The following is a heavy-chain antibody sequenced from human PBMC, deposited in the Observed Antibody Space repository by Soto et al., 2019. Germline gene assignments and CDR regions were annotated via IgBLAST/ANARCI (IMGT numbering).Heavy chain of an antibody. CDR3: ARVVLTMIVVPFGVR. CDR2: INTDNGNT. CDR1: GYIFTIYG. D-gene: IGHD3-22*01. V-gene: IGHV1-18*04. J-gene: IGHJ4*02. Sequence: GPPVKVSCKASGYIFTIYGISWVRQAPGQGLEWMGWINTDNGNTKYAQKFEGRVTMTRDRSTATAYMELRSLRSDDTAVYYCARVVLTMIVVPFGVRWGQRTQVTDSS.